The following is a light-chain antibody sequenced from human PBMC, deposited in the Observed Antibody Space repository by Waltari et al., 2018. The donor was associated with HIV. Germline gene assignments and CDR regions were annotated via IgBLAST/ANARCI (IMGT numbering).Light chain of an antibody. J-gene: IGLJ3*02. V-gene: IGLV4-69*01. CDR1: SEPSNFA. CDR3: QTWGMGIVV. CDR2: LNSDGSH. Sequence: QIILTQSPSAPASPGASVKHTCTLSSEPSNFALACLPQQPEKGPRYLMKLNSDGSHTKGDGIPHRFSGSSSGAERYLSISSLHSDDEADYYCQTWGMGIVVFGGGTKLTVL.